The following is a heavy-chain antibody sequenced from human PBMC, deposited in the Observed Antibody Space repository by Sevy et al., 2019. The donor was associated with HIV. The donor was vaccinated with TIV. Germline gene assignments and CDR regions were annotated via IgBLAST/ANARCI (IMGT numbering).Heavy chain of an antibody. J-gene: IGHJ4*02. CDR1: GFTFSSYG. D-gene: IGHD3-10*01. CDR3: ASGAYYYASRTENFDY. CDR2: IWYDASSK. Sequence: GGSLRLSCAASGFTFSSYGMQWVRQAPGKGLEWVALIWYDASSKYYADSVKGRFTISRDNSKNTLYLQMNSLRAEDTAVYYCASGAYYYASRTENFDYWGQGTLVTVSS. V-gene: IGHV3-33*01.